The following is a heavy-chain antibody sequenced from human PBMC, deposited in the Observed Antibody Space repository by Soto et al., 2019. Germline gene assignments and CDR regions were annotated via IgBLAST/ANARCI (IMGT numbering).Heavy chain of an antibody. CDR1: GFTVSSNY. CDR3: ARDGYCSGGSCYTGMDY. V-gene: IGHV3-53*01. Sequence: EVQLVESGGGLIQPGGSLRLSCAASGFTVSSNYMSWVRQAPGKGLEWVSVIYSGGSTYYADSVKGRFTISRDNSKNTXYLQMNGLRAEDTAVYYCARDGYCSGGSCYTGMDYWGQGTLVTVSS. D-gene: IGHD2-15*01. J-gene: IGHJ4*02. CDR2: IYSGGST.